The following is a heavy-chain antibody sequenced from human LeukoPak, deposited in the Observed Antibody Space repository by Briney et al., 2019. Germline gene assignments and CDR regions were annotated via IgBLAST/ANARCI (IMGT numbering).Heavy chain of an antibody. Sequence: GGSLRLSCEASGSTFSSHIISWVRQAPGKGLEWVANIKQDGSDKYYVDSVKGRFTISRDNAKNSLHLQMNSLRVEDTAVYFCARENDGFDIWGQGTTVTVSS. CDR1: GSTFSSHI. V-gene: IGHV3-7*01. CDR2: IKQDGSDK. J-gene: IGHJ3*02. CDR3: ARENDGFDI.